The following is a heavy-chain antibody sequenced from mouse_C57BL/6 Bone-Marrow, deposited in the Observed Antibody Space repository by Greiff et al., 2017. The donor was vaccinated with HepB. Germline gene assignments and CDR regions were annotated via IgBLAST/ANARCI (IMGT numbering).Heavy chain of an antibody. CDR2: INPSSGYT. D-gene: IGHD2-4*01. Sequence: VQLQQSGAELAKPGASVKLSCKASGYTFTSYWVHWVKQRPGQGLEWIGYINPSSGYTKYNQKFKDKATLTADKSSSTAYMQLSSLTYEDSAVYYCANYDRGYAMDYWGQGTSVTVSS. CDR3: ANYDRGYAMDY. V-gene: IGHV1-7*01. CDR1: GYTFTSYW. J-gene: IGHJ4*01.